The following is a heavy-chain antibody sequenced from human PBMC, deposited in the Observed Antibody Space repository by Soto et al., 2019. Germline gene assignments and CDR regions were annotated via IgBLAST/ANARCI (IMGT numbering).Heavy chain of an antibody. V-gene: IGHV3-23*01. CDR2: IGGGDGST. Sequence: EVQLLESGGGLVQPGGSLRLSCAASGFTFINYAMSWVRQAPGKGLEWVSTIGGGDGSTYYADSVKGRFTICRATSQSALYLQLRSQRIGDAAIYYCAKGILVKPPGTRTFDIWCQGTMVIVSS. CDR1: GFTFINYA. D-gene: IGHD6-13*01. J-gene: IGHJ3*02. CDR3: AKGILVKPPGTRTFDI.